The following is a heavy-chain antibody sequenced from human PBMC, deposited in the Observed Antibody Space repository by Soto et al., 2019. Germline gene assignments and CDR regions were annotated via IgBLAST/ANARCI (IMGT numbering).Heavy chain of an antibody. D-gene: IGHD2-15*01. CDR3: ARLDLVGGIDY. CDR1: GGSISSGSYY. CDR2: IYYSGSA. V-gene: IGHV4-39*01. Sequence: SETLSLTCTVSGGSISSGSYYWGWIRQPPGKGLEWIGSIYYSGSAYYNPSVKSRVTISVDTSKNQFSLKLGSVTAADTAAYYCARLDLVGGIDYWGQGTLVTVSS. J-gene: IGHJ4*02.